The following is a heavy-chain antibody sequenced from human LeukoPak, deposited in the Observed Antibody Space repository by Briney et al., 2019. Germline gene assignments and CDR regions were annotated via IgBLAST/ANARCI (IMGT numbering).Heavy chain of an antibody. V-gene: IGHV3-33*01. CDR3: ARGARSGWFRGDY. Sequence: PGGSLRLSCAASGFTFSTYGMHWVRQAPGKGLEWVAVIWYDGSNRYYAASVTGRFTISRDNSKNTLYQEMNRLRAEDTAVYYCARGARSGWFRGDYWGQGTLVTVSS. CDR1: GFTFSTYG. D-gene: IGHD6-19*01. J-gene: IGHJ4*02. CDR2: IWYDGSNR.